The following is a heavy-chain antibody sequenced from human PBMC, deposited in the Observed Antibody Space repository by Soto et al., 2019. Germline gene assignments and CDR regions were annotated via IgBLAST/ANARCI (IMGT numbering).Heavy chain of an antibody. CDR2: IVVGSGNT. CDR3: AADDIYCSGGSCYPDY. Sequence: ASVKVSCKASGFTFTISAVQWVRQARGQRLEWIGWIVVGSGNTNYAQKFQERVTITRDMSTSTAYMELSSLRSEDTAVFYCAADDIYCSGGSCYPDYWGQGTLVTVSS. CDR1: GFTFTISA. D-gene: IGHD2-15*01. J-gene: IGHJ4*02. V-gene: IGHV1-58*01.